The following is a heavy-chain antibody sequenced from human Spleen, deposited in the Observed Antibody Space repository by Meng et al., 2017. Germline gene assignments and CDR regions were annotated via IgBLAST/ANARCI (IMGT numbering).Heavy chain of an antibody. CDR3: ARKAGNCGSTTCYSLDY. J-gene: IGHJ4*02. D-gene: IGHD2-2*01. CDR2: INAVFGTT. V-gene: IGHV1-69*05. CDR1: GGIFSNYV. Sequence: SVKVSCKAPGGIFSNYVIGWVRQAPGQGLEWMGGINAVFGTTNYAQKFQGRVTITTDESTSTVYMELTRLTSEDTAVYFCARKAGNCGSTTCYSLDYWGQGTLVTVSS.